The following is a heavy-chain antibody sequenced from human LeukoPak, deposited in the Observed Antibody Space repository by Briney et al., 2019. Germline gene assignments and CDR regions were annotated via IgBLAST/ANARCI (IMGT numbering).Heavy chain of an antibody. CDR1: GGSISSYY. Sequence: PSETLSLTCTVSGGSISSYYWSWIRQPPGKGLEWIGYIYYSGSTNYNPSLKSRVTISVDTSKNQFSLKLSSVTAADTAVYYWASWGAYCGGDCPDAFDIWGQGTMVTVSS. J-gene: IGHJ3*02. CDR2: IYYSGST. V-gene: IGHV4-59*08. D-gene: IGHD2-21*02. CDR3: ASWGAYCGGDCPDAFDI.